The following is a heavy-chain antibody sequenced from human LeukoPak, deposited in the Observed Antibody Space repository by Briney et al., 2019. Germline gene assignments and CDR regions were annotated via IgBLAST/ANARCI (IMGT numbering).Heavy chain of an antibody. CDR3: ARRVTMVRGVNVHDAFDI. CDR1: GYSFTSYW. CDR2: IYPGDSDT. Sequence: GESLKISCKGSGYSFTSYWIGWVRQMPGKGLEWMGIIYPGDSDTRYSPSFQGQVTISADKSISTAYLQWSSLKASDTAMYYCARRVTMVRGVNVHDAFDIWGQGTMVTVSS. J-gene: IGHJ3*02. V-gene: IGHV5-51*01. D-gene: IGHD3-10*01.